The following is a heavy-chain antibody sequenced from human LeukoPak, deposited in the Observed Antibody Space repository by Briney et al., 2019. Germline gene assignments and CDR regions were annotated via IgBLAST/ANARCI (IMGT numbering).Heavy chain of an antibody. V-gene: IGHV3-23*01. D-gene: IGHD3-10*01. Sequence: GGSLRLSCAASRFTFSSYAMSWVRQAPGKGLEWVSAISGSGGSTYYADSVKGRFTISRDNSKNTLYLQMNSLRAEDTAVYYCAKDALLWFGESSGIDYWGQGTLVTVSS. CDR2: ISGSGGST. J-gene: IGHJ4*02. CDR1: RFTFSSYA. CDR3: AKDALLWFGESSGIDY.